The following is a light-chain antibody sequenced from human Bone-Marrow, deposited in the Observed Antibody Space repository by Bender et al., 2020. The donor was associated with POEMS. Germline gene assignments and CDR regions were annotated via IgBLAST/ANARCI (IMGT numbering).Light chain of an antibody. J-gene: IGLJ2*01. Sequence: SYELTQPPSVSVSPGQTATIRCGGVHIGSKNVHWYQQKPGQAPVLVIYRDSNRPSGLPERFSGSNSGTTATLTISRVQVGDEADYYCQSADNTGTSMIFGGGTKLTVL. CDR2: RDS. CDR3: QSADNTGTSMI. V-gene: IGLV3-9*01. CDR1: HIGSKN.